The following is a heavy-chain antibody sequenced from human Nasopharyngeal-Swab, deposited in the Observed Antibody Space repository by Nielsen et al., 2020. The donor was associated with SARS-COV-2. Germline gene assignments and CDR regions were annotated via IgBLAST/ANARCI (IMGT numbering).Heavy chain of an antibody. CDR3: ARAQVGATIAFDI. CDR1: GYTFTSYD. Sequence: ASVKVSCKASGYTFTSYDINWVRQATGQGLEWMGWMNPNSGNIGYAQKFQGRVTMTRNTSISTAYMELSSLRSEDTAVYYCARAQVGATIAFDIWGQGTMVTVSS. J-gene: IGHJ3*02. D-gene: IGHD1-26*01. V-gene: IGHV1-8*01. CDR2: MNPNSGNI.